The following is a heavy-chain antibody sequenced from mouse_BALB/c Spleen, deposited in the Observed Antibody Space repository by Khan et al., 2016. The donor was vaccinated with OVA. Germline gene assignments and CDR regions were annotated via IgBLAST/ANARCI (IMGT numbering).Heavy chain of an antibody. CDR3: TRRNWDVACFAY. CDR2: IDPGNTDT. CDR1: GYTFTSYW. J-gene: IGHJ3*01. V-gene: IGHV1-5*01. D-gene: IGHD4-1*01. Sequence: EVQLQQSGTVLARPGASVKMSCKASGYTFTSYWMHWVKQRPGQGLEWIGDIDPGNTDTNYNQKFKGKAKLTAGTSTRTDYMELSSLTNKDSAVVYCTRRNWDVACFAYWGQGTLVTVSA.